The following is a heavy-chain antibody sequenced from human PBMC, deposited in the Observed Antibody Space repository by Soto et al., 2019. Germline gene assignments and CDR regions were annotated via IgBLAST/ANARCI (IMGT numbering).Heavy chain of an antibody. J-gene: IGHJ4*02. CDR2: IYYSGST. V-gene: IGHV4-31*03. CDR3: ARADIVVVPAAYTFDY. Sequence: SETLSLTCTVSGGSISSGGYYWSWIRQHPGKGLEWIGYIYYSGSTYYNPSLKSRVTISVDTSKNQFSLKLSSVTAADTAVYYCARADIVVVPAAYTFDYWGQGTLVTVSS. CDR1: GGSISSGGYY. D-gene: IGHD2-2*01.